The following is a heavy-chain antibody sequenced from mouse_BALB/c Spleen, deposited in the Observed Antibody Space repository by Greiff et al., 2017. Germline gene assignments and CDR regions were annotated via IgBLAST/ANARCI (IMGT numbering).Heavy chain of an antibody. CDR3: TKKIYDGYYIDY. D-gene: IGHD2-3*01. CDR1: GYSFTSYW. V-gene: IGHV1-5*01. J-gene: IGHJ2*01. Sequence: EVQLQQSGTVLARPGASVKMSCKASGYSFTSYWMHWVKQRPGQGLEWIGAIYPGNSDTSYNQKFKGKAKLTAVTSASTAYMELSSLTNEDSAVYYCTKKIYDGYYIDYWGQGTTLTVSS. CDR2: IYPGNSDT.